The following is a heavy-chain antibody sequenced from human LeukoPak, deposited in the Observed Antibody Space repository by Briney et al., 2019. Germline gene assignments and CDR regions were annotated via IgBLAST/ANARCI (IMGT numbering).Heavy chain of an antibody. V-gene: IGHV3-33*01. CDR1: GFTFSSYG. Sequence: RGSLRLSCAASGFTFSSYGMHWVRQAPGKGLEWVAVIWYDGSNKYYADSVKGRFTISRDNSKNTLYLQMNSLRAEDTAVYYCARDRIAVAVGCLDLWGRGLLVTVSS. J-gene: IGHJ2*01. D-gene: IGHD6-19*01. CDR3: ARDRIAVAVGCLDL. CDR2: IWYDGSNK.